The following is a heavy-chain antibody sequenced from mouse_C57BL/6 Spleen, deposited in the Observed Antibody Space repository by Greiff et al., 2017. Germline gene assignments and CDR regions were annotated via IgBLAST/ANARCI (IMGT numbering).Heavy chain of an antibody. J-gene: IGHJ2*01. CDR2: ISGGGGNT. Sequence: EVQLVESGGGLVKPGGSLKLSCAASGFTFSSYTMSWVRQTPEKRLEWVATISGGGGNTYYPDSVKGRFTISRDNAKNTLYLQMSSLRSEDTALYYCARNWDRLDYWGQGTTLTVSS. CDR3: ARNWDRLDY. D-gene: IGHD4-1*01. V-gene: IGHV5-9*01. CDR1: GFTFSSYT.